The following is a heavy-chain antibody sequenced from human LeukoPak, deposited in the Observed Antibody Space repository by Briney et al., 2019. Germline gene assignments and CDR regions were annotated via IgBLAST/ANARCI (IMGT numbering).Heavy chain of an antibody. CDR2: ISGSGGST. J-gene: IGHJ4*02. V-gene: IGHV3-23*01. CDR1: GFTFSSYA. CDR3: AKGGGSAWELLALDY. Sequence: GGSLRLSCAASGFTFSSYAMSWVRQAPGKGLEWVSAISGSGGSTYYADSVKGRFTISRDNSKNTLYLQMNSLRAEDTAVYYCAKGGGSAWELLALDYWGQGTLVTVSS. D-gene: IGHD1-26*01.